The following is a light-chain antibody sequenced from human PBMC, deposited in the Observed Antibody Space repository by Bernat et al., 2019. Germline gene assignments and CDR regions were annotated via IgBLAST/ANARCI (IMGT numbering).Light chain of an antibody. CDR1: ALPKQY. CDR2: KDS. Sequence: SYELTQPPSVSVSPEQTARITCSGDALPKQYAYWYQQKPGQAPVLVIYKDSERPSGIPERFSGSSSGTTVTLTISGVQAEDEADYYCQSADSSGTYLYVFGTGTKVTVL. CDR3: QSADSSGTYLYV. J-gene: IGLJ1*01. V-gene: IGLV3-25*02.